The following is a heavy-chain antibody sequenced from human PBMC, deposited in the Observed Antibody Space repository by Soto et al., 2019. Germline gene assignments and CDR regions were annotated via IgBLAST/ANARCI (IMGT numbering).Heavy chain of an antibody. J-gene: IGHJ6*02. D-gene: IGHD6-13*01. V-gene: IGHV4-31*03. CDR1: GGSISSGGYY. CDR2: IYYGGST. CDR3: ARDRSGAAAGRYGMDV. Sequence: PSETLSLTCTVSGGSISSGGYYWSWIRQHPGKGLEWIGYIYYGGSTYYNPSLKSRVTISVDTSKNQFSLKLSSVTAADTAVYYCARDRSGAAAGRYGMDVWGQGTTVTVSS.